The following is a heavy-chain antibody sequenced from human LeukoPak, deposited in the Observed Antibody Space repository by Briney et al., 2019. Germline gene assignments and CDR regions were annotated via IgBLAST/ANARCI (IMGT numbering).Heavy chain of an antibody. CDR1: GYSITSGYY. D-gene: IGHD2-2*01. Sequence: SETLSLTCSVSGYSITSGYYWGWIRQPPGKGLEWIGRIYYSGITSYNPSLKSRVTISVDTSSNQFSLKLNSVTAADTAVYYCARQRAEVVEDIVVVPAVADYWGQGTLVTVSS. J-gene: IGHJ4*02. V-gene: IGHV4-38-2*02. CDR2: IYYSGIT. CDR3: ARQRAEVVEDIVVVPAVADY.